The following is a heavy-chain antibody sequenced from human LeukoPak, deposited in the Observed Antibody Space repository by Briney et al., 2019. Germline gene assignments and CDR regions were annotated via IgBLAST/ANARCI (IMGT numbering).Heavy chain of an antibody. CDR2: INSDGSWT. J-gene: IGHJ4*02. CDR1: GNYW. V-gene: IGHV3-74*01. Sequence: GGSLRLSCAASGNYWMHWVRQAPGKGLVWVSHINSDGSWTSYADSVKGRFTISKDNAKDTVYLQMNNLRAEDTAVYYCVSFYETYWGRGTLVTVSS. D-gene: IGHD2-2*01. CDR3: VSFYETY.